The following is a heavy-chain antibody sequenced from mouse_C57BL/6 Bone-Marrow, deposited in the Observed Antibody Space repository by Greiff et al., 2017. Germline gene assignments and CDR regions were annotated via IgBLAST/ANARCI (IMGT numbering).Heavy chain of an antibody. V-gene: IGHV14-4*01. D-gene: IGHD1-1*01. CDR3: ARYYFYAMDY. Sequence: VQLQQSGAELVRPGASVKLSCTASGFNIKDDYMHWVKQRPEQGLEWIGWIDPENGDTEYASKFQGKATITADTSSNTAYLQLSSLTSEDTAVYFCARYYFYAMDYWGQGTSVTVSS. CDR2: IDPENGDT. J-gene: IGHJ4*01. CDR1: GFNIKDDY.